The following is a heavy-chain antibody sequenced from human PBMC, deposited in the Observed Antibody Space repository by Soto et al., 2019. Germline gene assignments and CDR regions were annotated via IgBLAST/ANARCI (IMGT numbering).Heavy chain of an antibody. J-gene: IGHJ4*02. D-gene: IGHD3-3*01. Sequence: GGSLRLFCAASGFTCSTYAMSWVRQAPGKGLEWVSTISGSGGVTYYADSVKGRFTISRDNSKNTLYLQMNSLRADDTAVYYCATYHFRSSGVWPGSSDYWGQGTLVTVSS. CDR3: ATYHFRSSGVWPGSSDY. CDR1: GFTCSTYA. CDR2: ISGSGGVT. V-gene: IGHV3-23*01.